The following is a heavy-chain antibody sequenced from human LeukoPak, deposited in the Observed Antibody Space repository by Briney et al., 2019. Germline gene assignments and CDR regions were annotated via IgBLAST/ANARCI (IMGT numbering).Heavy chain of an antibody. CDR2: ISSSSSYI. V-gene: IGHV3-21*01. D-gene: IGHD6-19*01. Sequence: GGSLRLSCAASGFTFSSYSMNWVRQAPGKGLEWVSSISSSSSYIYYADSVKGRFTISRDNAKNSLYLQMNSLRAEDTAVYYCASTIIAVAAYFDYWGQGTLVTVSS. CDR1: GFTFSSYS. J-gene: IGHJ4*02. CDR3: ASTIIAVAAYFDY.